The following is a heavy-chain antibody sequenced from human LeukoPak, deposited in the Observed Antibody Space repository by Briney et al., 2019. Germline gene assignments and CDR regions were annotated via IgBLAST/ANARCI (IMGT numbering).Heavy chain of an antibody. J-gene: IGHJ4*02. Sequence: GGSLRLSYAASGFTFSIYAMSWVRQAPGKGLQWVSSITSRGESTWYVDSVKGRFTITRDNSENTLYLQMHSLRAEDTAVYYCARDRPNYYGSDGHYYRRDGDYWGRGTLVSVSS. V-gene: IGHV3-23*01. CDR2: ITSRGEST. CDR1: GFTFSIYA. D-gene: IGHD3-22*01. CDR3: ARDRPNYYGSDGHYYRRDGDY.